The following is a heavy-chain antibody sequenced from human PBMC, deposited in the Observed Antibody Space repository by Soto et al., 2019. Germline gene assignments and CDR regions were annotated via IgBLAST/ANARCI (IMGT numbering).Heavy chain of an antibody. V-gene: IGHV4-34*01. CDR3: ARLEGLATISYYFDF. CDR2: INHSGST. D-gene: IGHD3-9*01. Sequence: SSETLSLTCAFYGGSFSGYYWSLIRQPPGKGLEWIGEINHSGSTNYNPSLKSRVTISVDTSKNQFSLKLNSVTAADSAVYFCARLEGLATISYYFDFWGPGALVTVSS. J-gene: IGHJ4*02. CDR1: GGSFSGYY.